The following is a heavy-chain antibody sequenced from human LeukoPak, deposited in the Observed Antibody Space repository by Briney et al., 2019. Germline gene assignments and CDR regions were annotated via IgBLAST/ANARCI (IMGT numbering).Heavy chain of an antibody. V-gene: IGHV4-4*02. J-gene: IGHJ6*02. CDR2: VSLSGLT. D-gene: IGHD6-13*01. CDR3: ARGRVLHSSSWYRGTPPYYYYYYGMDV. CDR1: GGSITSTNW. Sequence: SGTLSLTCGVSGGSITSTNWWSWVRQPPGQGLEWIGEVSLSGLTNYNPSLKSRVTISVDTSNNQFSLKLSSVTAADTAVYYCARGRVLHSSSWYRGTPPYYYYYYGMDVWGQGTTVTVSS.